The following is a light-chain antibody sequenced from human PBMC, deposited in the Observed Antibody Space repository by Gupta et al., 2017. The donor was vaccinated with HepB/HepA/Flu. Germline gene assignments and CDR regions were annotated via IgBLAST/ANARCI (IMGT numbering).Light chain of an antibody. CDR1: QRISTS. CDR3: QQSDSIPLT. J-gene: IGKJ4*01. Sequence: DIQMTQSPSSLSASVGDRVTITCRASQRISTSLNWYQQKPGKAPKFLIFAASSLQSGVPSRFSGSGSGTDFTLTISSLQPEDFATYYCQQSDSIPLTFGGGTKVEIK. CDR2: AAS. V-gene: IGKV1-39*01.